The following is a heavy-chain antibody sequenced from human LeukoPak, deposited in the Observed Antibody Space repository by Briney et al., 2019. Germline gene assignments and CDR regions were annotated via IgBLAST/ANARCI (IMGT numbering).Heavy chain of an antibody. D-gene: IGHD6-19*01. CDR2: IYYSGST. J-gene: IGHJ4*02. CDR3: ASLTGYSSGCFYD. V-gene: IGHV4-31*03. Sequence: SETLSLTCTVSGGSISSGGYYWSWIRQHPGKGLEWIGYIYYSGSTYYNPSLKSRVTISVDTSKNQFSLKLSSATAADTAVYYCASLTGYSSGCFYDWGQGTLVTVSS. CDR1: GGSISSGGYY.